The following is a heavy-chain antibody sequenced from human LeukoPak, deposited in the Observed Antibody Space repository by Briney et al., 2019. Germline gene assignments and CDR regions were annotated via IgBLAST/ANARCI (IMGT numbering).Heavy chain of an antibody. V-gene: IGHV3-21*01. CDR3: ARGGHSSASYDY. Sequence: GGSLRLSCAASGFTFSSYSMNWVRQAPGKGLEWVSSISSSSSYIYYADSVKGRLTISRDNAKNSLYLQMNSLRAEDTAVYYCARGGHSSASYDYWGQGTLVTVSS. J-gene: IGHJ4*02. CDR1: GFTFSSYS. D-gene: IGHD6-6*01. CDR2: ISSSSSYI.